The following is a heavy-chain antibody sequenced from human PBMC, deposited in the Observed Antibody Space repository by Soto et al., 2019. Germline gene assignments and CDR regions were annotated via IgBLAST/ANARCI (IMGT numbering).Heavy chain of an antibody. CDR3: AKTSSGSYYFGN. D-gene: IGHD3-22*01. V-gene: IGHV3-30*18. CDR1: GFTFSSYG. CDR2: ISYDGSNK. J-gene: IGHJ4*02. Sequence: GGSLRLSCAASGFTFSSYGMHWVRQAPGKGLEWVAVISYDGSNKYYADSVKGRFTISRDNSKNTLYLQMNSLRAEDTAVYYCAKTSSGSYYFGNWGQRTLVTVSS.